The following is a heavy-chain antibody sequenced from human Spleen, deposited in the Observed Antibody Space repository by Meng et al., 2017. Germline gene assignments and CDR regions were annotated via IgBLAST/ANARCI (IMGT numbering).Heavy chain of an antibody. V-gene: IGHV4-4*02. CDR2: IYHSGST. J-gene: IGHJ2*01. CDR3: ASTIDYGDYVAYLGPYFDL. D-gene: IGHD4-17*01. CDR1: SGSISSSNW. Sequence: QVQRAESGPGLVKPSGTLSLTCAVSSGSISSSNWWSWVRQPPGKGLEWIGEIYHSGSTNYNPSLKSRVTISVDKSKNQFSLKLSSVTAADTAVYYCASTIDYGDYVAYLGPYFDLWGRGTLVTVSS.